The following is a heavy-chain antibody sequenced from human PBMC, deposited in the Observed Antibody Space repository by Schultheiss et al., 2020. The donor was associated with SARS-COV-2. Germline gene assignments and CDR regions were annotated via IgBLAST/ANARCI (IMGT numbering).Heavy chain of an antibody. CDR2: IYYSGST. V-gene: IGHV4-61*08. Sequence: SETLSLTCTVSGGSISSGGYYWSWIRQHPGKGLEWIGYIYYSGSTNYNPSLKSRVTISVDTSKNQFSLKLSSVTAADTAVYYCARDRLGDGGGFFDYWGQGTMVTVSS. CDR3: ARDRLGDGGGFFDY. D-gene: IGHD3-16*01. CDR1: GGSISSGGYY. J-gene: IGHJ4*03.